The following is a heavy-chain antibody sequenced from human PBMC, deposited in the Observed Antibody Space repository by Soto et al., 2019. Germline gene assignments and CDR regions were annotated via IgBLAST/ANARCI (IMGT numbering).Heavy chain of an antibody. V-gene: IGHV4-31*03. Sequence: QVQLQESGPGLVKPSQTLSLTCTVSSGSISTGDYQWSWIRRHPGKGLEWIGYIFYTGSDSYNPSFKSRVSMSVDASKSQCSHTMTSLTAADKAMYYWARVGGNVFESWGRGPMFT. CDR3: ARVGGNVFES. CDR1: SGSISTGDYQ. J-gene: IGHJ4*02. CDR2: IFYTGSD.